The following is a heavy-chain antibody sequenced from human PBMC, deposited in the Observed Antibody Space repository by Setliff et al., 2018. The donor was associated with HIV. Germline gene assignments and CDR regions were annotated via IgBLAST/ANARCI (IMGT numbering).Heavy chain of an antibody. CDR2: MNPNSGNT. D-gene: IGHD6-19*01. CDR3: ARGAWYTSGWYSSRYMDV. CDR1: GYTFTSFD. V-gene: IGHV1-8*02. J-gene: IGHJ6*03. Sequence: ASVKVSCKASGYTFTSFDINWVRQATGQGLEWMGWMNPNSGNTGYAQKFQGRVTMTRNTSISTAYMELSSLRSEDTAVYYCARGAWYTSGWYSSRYMDVWGKGTTVTVSS.